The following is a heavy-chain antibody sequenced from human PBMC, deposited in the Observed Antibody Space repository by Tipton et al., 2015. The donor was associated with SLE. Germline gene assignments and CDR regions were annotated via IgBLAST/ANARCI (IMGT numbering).Heavy chain of an antibody. J-gene: IGHJ4*02. CDR3: ARDRLGGPFDY. CDR2: IYDSGST. V-gene: IGHV4-59*01. Sequence: LRLSCNVSGGSFSGYYWNWIRQPPGKGLEWIGYIYDSGSTNFNPSLKSRVIISEDTPKNQFSLKLRSVTAADSAIYYCARDRLGGPFDYWGRGTLVTVSS. D-gene: IGHD1-26*01. CDR1: GGSFSGYY.